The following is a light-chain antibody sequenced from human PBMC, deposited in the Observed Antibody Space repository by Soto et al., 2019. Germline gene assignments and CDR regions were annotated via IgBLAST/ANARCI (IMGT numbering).Light chain of an antibody. CDR1: QDISNS. J-gene: IGKJ2*01. V-gene: IGKV1-33*01. Sequence: DIQMTQSPSSLSTSVGERVTITCQASQDISNSLNWYQQKPGKAPNLLIYEASKLQTGVPSRFIGGGSGTHFTFTISNLQPEDIATYYCQHYDNLPRYTFGLGTKLEIK. CDR2: EAS. CDR3: QHYDNLPRYT.